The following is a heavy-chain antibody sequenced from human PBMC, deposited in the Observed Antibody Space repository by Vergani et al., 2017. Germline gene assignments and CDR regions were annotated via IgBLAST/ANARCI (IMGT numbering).Heavy chain of an antibody. CDR2: IYYTGTT. D-gene: IGHD6-19*01. CDR1: GVSIGSNSYY. V-gene: IGHV4-39*01. J-gene: IGHJ1*01. CDR3: TRHGRSGWAGYFQH. Sequence: QLQLQESGPGLVKPSETLSLTCNVSGVSIGSNSYYWGWFRQPPGKGLGWIGTIYYTGTTYYNEAHKSRLTISVDTSKNQFSLNLTSVTAADTAVYYCTRHGRSGWAGYFQHWGQGTLVTASS.